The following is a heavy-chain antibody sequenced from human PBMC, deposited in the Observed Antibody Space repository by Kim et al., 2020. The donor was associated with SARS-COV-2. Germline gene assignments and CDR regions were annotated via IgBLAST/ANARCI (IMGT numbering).Heavy chain of an antibody. D-gene: IGHD1-1*01. V-gene: IGHV3-30*11. Sequence: ESVKGRFTIYRDNSKRTVYLQLNRLRVEDTAVYYCAREAEHDIVRHKWFDPWGQGTLVTVSS. J-gene: IGHJ5*02. CDR3: AREAEHDIVRHKWFDP.